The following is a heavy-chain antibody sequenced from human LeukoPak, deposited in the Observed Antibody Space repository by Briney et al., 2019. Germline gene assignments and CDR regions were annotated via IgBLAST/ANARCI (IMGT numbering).Heavy chain of an antibody. Sequence: SETLSLTCTVSGGSISSSSYYWGWIRQPPGKGLEWIGSIYYSGSTYYNPSLKSRVTISVDTSKNQFSLKLSSVTAADTAVYYCFIAAAREYYFDYWGQGTLVTVSS. CDR1: GGSISSSSYY. CDR3: FIAAAREYYFDY. CDR2: IYYSGST. D-gene: IGHD6-13*01. V-gene: IGHV4-39*07. J-gene: IGHJ4*02.